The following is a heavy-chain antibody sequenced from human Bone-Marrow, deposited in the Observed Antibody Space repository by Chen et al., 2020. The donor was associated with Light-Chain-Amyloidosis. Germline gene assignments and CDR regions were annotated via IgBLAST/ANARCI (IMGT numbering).Heavy chain of an antibody. CDR1: GFNFSKNA. CDR3: TRDSGEAAADDY. J-gene: IGHJ4*02. V-gene: IGHV3-23*01. CDR2: IGGTSKNT. D-gene: IGHD6-13*01. Sequence: EVQLLESGGGLVQPGGSLRLSCAASGFNFSKNAMNWVRQAPGKGPEWVSVIGGTSKNTYYADSVKGRFTISRDNVQNSLYLQMNSLRVEDTGLYYCTRDSGEAAADDYWGQGTLVTVSA.